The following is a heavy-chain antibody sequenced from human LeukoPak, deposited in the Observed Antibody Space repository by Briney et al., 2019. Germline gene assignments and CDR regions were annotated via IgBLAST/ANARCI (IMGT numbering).Heavy chain of an antibody. Sequence: SETLSLTCTVSGGSISSYYWSWIRQPPGKGLEWIGYIYYSGSSNYNPSLKSRVTISVDTSKNQFSLKLTSVTAADTAVYYCARGLAYYASGKWFDPWGQGTLVTVSS. J-gene: IGHJ5*02. V-gene: IGHV4-59*01. CDR3: ARGLAYYASGKWFDP. CDR1: GGSISSYY. CDR2: IYYSGSS. D-gene: IGHD3-10*01.